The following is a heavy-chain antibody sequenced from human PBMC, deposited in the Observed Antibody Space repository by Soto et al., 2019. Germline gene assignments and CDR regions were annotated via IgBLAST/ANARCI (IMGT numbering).Heavy chain of an antibody. Sequence: EVQLVESGGGLVQPGRSLRLSCAASGFTLDDYAMHWVRQAPGKGLEWVSGISWNSGSIGYADSVKGRFTISRDNAKNSLYLQMNSLRAEDTALYYCAKAVGSYGNFDYWGQGTLVTVSS. D-gene: IGHD5-18*01. V-gene: IGHV3-9*01. CDR3: AKAVGSYGNFDY. CDR1: GFTLDDYA. J-gene: IGHJ4*02. CDR2: ISWNSGSI.